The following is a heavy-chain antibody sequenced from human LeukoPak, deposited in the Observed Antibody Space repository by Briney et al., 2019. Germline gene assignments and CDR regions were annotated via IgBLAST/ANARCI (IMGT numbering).Heavy chain of an antibody. CDR2: INHSGST. J-gene: IGHJ4*02. CDR1: GGSFSGYY. CDR3: ASSNDYGDYAFEY. V-gene: IGHV4-34*01. D-gene: IGHD4-17*01. Sequence: SETLSLTCAVYGGSFSGYYWSWIRQPPGKGLEWIGEINHSGSTNYNPSLKSRVTISVDTSKNQFSLKLSSVTAADTAVYYCASSNDYGDYAFEYWGQGTLVTVSS.